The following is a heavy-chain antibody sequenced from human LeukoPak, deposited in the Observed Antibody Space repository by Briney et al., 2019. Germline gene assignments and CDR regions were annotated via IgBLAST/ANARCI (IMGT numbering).Heavy chain of an antibody. CDR3: ARGIPADY. CDR2: MSPNNGNT. V-gene: IGHV1-8*01. J-gene: IGHJ4*02. Sequence: ASVKVSCKASGYTFTNDNINWVRQATGQGLEWMGWMSPNNGNTGFAQKFQGRVTLTRNTSISTAYMELSSLRSEDTAVYYCARGIPADYWGQGTLVTVSS. CDR1: GYTFTNDN. D-gene: IGHD6-13*01.